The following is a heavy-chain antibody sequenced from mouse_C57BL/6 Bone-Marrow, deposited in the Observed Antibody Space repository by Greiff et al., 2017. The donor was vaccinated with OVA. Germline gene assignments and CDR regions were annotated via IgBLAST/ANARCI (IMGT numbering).Heavy chain of an antibody. J-gene: IGHJ2*01. CDR3: ARLVYYFDY. Sequence: EVHLVESGGGLVQPGGSLKLSCAASGFTFSDYYMYWVRQTPEKRLEWVAYISNGGGSTYYPDTVKGRFTISRDNAKNTLYLQMSRLKSEDTAMYYCARLVYYFDYWGQGTTLTVSS. V-gene: IGHV5-12*01. CDR2: ISNGGGST. CDR1: GFTFSDYY. D-gene: IGHD2-2*01.